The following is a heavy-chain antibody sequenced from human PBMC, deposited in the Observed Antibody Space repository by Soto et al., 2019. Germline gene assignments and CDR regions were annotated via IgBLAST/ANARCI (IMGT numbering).Heavy chain of an antibody. CDR1: GFTFSSYS. CDR3: ARGYNWNDDYFDY. Sequence: EVQLVESGGGLVKPGGSLRLSCAASGFTFSSYSMNWVRQAPGKGLEWVASISSSSSYIYYADSVKGRFTISRDNAKNSLYLQMNSLRAEDTAVYYCARGYNWNDDYFDYWGQGTLVTVSS. V-gene: IGHV3-21*01. CDR2: ISSSSSYI. D-gene: IGHD1-20*01. J-gene: IGHJ4*02.